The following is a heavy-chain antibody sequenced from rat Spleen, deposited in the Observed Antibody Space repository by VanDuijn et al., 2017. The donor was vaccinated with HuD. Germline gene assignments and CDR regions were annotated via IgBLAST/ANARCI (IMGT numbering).Heavy chain of an antibody. CDR1: GYSITSNY. J-gene: IGHJ2*01. D-gene: IGHD4-3*01. Sequence: EVQLQESGPGLVKPSQSLSLTCSVTGYSITSNYWGWIRKFPGNKMEWIGHISYSGSTSYNPSLKSRISITRDTSKNQFFLQLNSVTTEYTATYYCARSPYSGYGYFDYWGQGVMVTVSS. CDR2: ISYSGST. V-gene: IGHV3-1*01. CDR3: ARSPYSGYGYFDY.